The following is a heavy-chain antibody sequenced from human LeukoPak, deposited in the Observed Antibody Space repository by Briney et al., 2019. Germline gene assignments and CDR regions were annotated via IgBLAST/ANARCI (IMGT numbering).Heavy chain of an antibody. CDR1: GFTFSSYG. D-gene: IGHD2-15*01. CDR3: AKDSRRYCSGGSCSPFDY. V-gene: IGHV3-30*02. CDR2: IRYDGSNK. J-gene: IGHJ4*02. Sequence: GGSLRLSCAASGFTFSSYGMHWVRQAPGKGLEGEAFIRYDGSNKYYADSVKGRFTISRDNSKNTLYLQMNSLRAEDTAVYYCAKDSRRYCSGGSCSPFDYWGQGTLGTVSA.